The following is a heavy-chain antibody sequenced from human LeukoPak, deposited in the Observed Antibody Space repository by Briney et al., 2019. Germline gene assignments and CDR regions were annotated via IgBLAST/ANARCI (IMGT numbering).Heavy chain of an antibody. CDR2: IGDSGSGG. CDR3: SRIKYGGNSGYHFDY. J-gene: IGHJ4*02. D-gene: IGHD4-23*01. Sequence: PGGSLRLSCSASGFNFNYFAMSWLRQAPGKRLEWVSTIGDSGSGGSYADSVRGRFTISRDNSKNMVYLQMHSLRVDDSAVYYCSRIKYGGNSGYHFDYWGQGTLVTVSS. V-gene: IGHV3-23*01. CDR1: GFNFNYFA.